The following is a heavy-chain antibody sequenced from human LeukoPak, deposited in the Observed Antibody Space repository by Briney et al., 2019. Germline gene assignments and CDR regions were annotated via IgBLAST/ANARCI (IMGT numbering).Heavy chain of an antibody. CDR3: GQSSSGWHDY. Sequence: GGSLRLSCAASGFTFKSFAMSWVRQAPGKGLEWVSGIGHDGRTTFYADSVRGRFTISRDNSRDTLFLQMNSLTAEDTAVYYCGQSSSGWHDYSGQGTLVTVSS. CDR2: IGHDGRTT. D-gene: IGHD6-19*01. V-gene: IGHV3-23*01. J-gene: IGHJ4*02. CDR1: GFTFKSFA.